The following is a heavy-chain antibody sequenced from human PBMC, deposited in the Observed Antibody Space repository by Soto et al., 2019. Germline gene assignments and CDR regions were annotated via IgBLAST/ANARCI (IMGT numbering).Heavy chain of an antibody. CDR2: IIPILDIA. CDR3: ARSLGLCTGSGCREY. D-gene: IGHD2-8*02. V-gene: IGHV1-69*02. CDR1: GGNFNTYT. Sequence: QVQLLQSGTEVKKPGSSAKVSCRASGGNFNTYTISWVRQAPGQGLEWLGRIIPILDIASYAQKFQGRINITADKSTNTVYMELSSLRAEDTAVYFCARSLGLCTGSGCREYWGQGTLVSVSP. J-gene: IGHJ4*02.